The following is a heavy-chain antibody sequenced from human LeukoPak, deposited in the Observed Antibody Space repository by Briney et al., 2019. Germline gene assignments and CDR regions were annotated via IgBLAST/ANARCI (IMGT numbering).Heavy chain of an antibody. CDR2: IYHSGST. CDR3: ARAPYSSSWYAYNWFDP. V-gene: IGHV4-4*02. D-gene: IGHD6-13*01. Sequence: SGTLSLTCAVSGGSISSSNWWSWVRQPPGKGLEWIGEIYHSGSTNYNPSLKSRVTISVDKSKNQFSLKLSSVTAADTAVYYCARAPYSSSWYAYNWFDPWGQGTLVTVSS. J-gene: IGHJ5*02. CDR1: GGSISSSNW.